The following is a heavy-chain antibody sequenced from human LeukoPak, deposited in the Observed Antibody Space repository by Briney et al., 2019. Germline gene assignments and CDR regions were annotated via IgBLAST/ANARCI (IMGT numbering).Heavy chain of an antibody. CDR2: IYYSGST. Sequence: SETLSLTCTVSGGSISSYYWSWIRQPPGKGLEWIGYIYYSGSTNYNPSLKSRVTISVDTSKNQFSLKLSSVTAADTAVYYCAREDTAMAFDYWGQGTLVTVSS. CDR1: GGSISSYY. J-gene: IGHJ4*02. V-gene: IGHV4-59*01. D-gene: IGHD5-18*01. CDR3: AREDTAMAFDY.